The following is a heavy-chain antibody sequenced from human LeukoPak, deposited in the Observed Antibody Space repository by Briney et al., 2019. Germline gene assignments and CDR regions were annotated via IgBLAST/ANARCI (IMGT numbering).Heavy chain of an antibody. J-gene: IGHJ4*02. Sequence: GGSLRLSCAASGFIVSSNYVSWVRQAPDKGLEWVSVIYIGGSTYYADSVKGRFTISRDNSKNTLYLQMNSLRAEDTAVYYCARAQRNKYYFDFWDQGTLVTVSS. CDR3: ARAQRNKYYFDF. D-gene: IGHD2-2*01. CDR1: GFIVSSNY. V-gene: IGHV3-53*01. CDR2: IYIGGST.